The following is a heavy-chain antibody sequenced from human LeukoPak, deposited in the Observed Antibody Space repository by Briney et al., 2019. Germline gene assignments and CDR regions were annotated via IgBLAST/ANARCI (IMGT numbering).Heavy chain of an antibody. CDR3: AVQDIVVVPAAIRTDY. J-gene: IGHJ4*02. D-gene: IGHD2-2*02. Sequence: GGSLRLSCAASGFTFSSYAMSWVRQAPGKGLEWVSAISGSGGSTYYADSVEGRFTISRDNSRNTLYLQMNSLRAEDTAVYYCAVQDIVVVPAAIRTDYWGQGTLVTVSS. CDR1: GFTFSSYA. V-gene: IGHV3-23*01. CDR2: ISGSGGST.